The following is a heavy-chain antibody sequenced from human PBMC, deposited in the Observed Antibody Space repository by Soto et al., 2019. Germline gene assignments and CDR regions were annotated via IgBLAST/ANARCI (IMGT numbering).Heavy chain of an antibody. V-gene: IGHV3-73*02. D-gene: IGHD2-15*01. CDR1: GFTFSGSA. CDR3: TRLEGGYCSGGSCYGYYGMDV. CDR2: IRSKANSYAT. J-gene: IGHJ6*02. Sequence: EVQLVESGGGLVQPGGSLKLSCAASGFTFSGSAMHWVRQASGKGLEWVGRIRSKANSYATVYAASVKGRFTISRDDSKNTAYLQMNSLKTEDTAVYYCTRLEGGYCSGGSCYGYYGMDVWGQGTTVTVSS.